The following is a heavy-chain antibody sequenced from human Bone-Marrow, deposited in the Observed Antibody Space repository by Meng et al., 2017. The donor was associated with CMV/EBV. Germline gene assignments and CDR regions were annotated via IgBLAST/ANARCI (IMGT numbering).Heavy chain of an antibody. CDR1: GFPINSKF. CDR3: ATGFCVGGSCHSLDS. V-gene: IGHV3-53*05. Sequence: ASGFPINSKFMHCVRQAPGKGLGLVAFLASGTRADSAGSVKGRFTVSSDNAQNTLSLQMTSLRPEDTAIYYCATGFCVGGSCHSLDSWGQGTLVTVSS. J-gene: IGHJ4*02. D-gene: IGHD2-15*01. CDR2: LASGTRA.